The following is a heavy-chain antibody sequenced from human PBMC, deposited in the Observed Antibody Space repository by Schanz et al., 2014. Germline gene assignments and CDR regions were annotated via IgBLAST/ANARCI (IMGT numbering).Heavy chain of an antibody. CDR2: ISSGGGST. Sequence: EVQLLESGGGLVQPGGSLRLSCASSGFSFTTYAMSWVRQAPGKGLEWVSSISSGGGSTYYADSVKGRFTISRDNSKNTLYLQMNSLRAEDTAVYYCVRDSFFAFDYWGQGTLVTVSS. D-gene: IGHD3-3*01. CDR3: VRDSFFAFDY. V-gene: IGHV3-23*01. CDR1: GFSFTTYA. J-gene: IGHJ4*02.